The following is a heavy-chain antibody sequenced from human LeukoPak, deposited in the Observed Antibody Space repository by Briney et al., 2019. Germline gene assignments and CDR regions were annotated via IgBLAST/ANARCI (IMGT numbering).Heavy chain of an antibody. CDR1: GGSISSGGYY. V-gene: IGHV4-31*03. CDR3: AREGEGYSYGPDY. D-gene: IGHD5-18*01. Sequence: SQTLSLTCTVSGGSISSGGYYWSWIRQHPGKGLEWIGYIYYSGSTYYNPSLKSRVTISVDTSKNQFSLKLSSVTAADTAVYYCAREGEGYSYGPDYWGQGPLVTASS. CDR2: IYYSGST. J-gene: IGHJ4*02.